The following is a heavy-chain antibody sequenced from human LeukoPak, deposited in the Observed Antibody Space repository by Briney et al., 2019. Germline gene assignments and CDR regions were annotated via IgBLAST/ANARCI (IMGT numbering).Heavy chain of an antibody. J-gene: IGHJ6*02. D-gene: IGHD3-10*01. CDR1: GGSISSGGYY. Sequence: KSSETLSLTCTVSGGSISSGGYYWSWIRQHPGKGLEWIGYIYYSGSTYYNPSLKGRVTISVDTSKNQFSLKLSSVTAADTAVYYCARADLFGEPDYYGMDVWGQGTTVTVSS. CDR2: IYYSGST. V-gene: IGHV4-31*03. CDR3: ARADLFGEPDYYGMDV.